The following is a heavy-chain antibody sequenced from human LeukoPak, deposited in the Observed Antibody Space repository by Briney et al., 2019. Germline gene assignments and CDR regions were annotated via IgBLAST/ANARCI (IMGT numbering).Heavy chain of an antibody. CDR3: ARSAFYYGSGSHRGGFDY. D-gene: IGHD3-10*01. J-gene: IGHJ4*02. Sequence: PSETLSLTCAVYGGSLSGYYWSWIRQPPGKGRGWIGEINHNGSTNYNPSLKSRVTISVDTAKNQFSLKLSSVTAADTAVYYCARSAFYYGSGSHRGGFDYWGQGTLVTVSS. V-gene: IGHV4-34*01. CDR1: GGSLSGYY. CDR2: INHNGST.